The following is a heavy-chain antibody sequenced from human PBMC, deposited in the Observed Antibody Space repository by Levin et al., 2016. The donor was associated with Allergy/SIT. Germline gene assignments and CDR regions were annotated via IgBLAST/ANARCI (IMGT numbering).Heavy chain of an antibody. Sequence: GESLKISCQGSGYRFSSYWIGWVRQMPGEGLEWMGIIYPDDSDTRYSPSFRGQVTITADKSINTAYLQWSSLKASDTAIYYCARHQSRSGWYSRGWFDPWGLGTLVTVSS. CDR2: IYPDDSDT. CDR1: GYRFSSYW. V-gene: IGHV5-51*01. CDR3: ARHQSRSGWYSRGWFDP. D-gene: IGHD6-19*01. J-gene: IGHJ5*02.